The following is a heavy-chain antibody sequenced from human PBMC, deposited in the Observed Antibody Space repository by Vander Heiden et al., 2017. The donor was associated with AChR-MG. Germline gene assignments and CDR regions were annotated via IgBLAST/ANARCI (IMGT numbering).Heavy chain of an antibody. J-gene: IGHJ4*02. D-gene: IGHD2-2*01. V-gene: IGHV5-51*01. Sequence: EVQLVQSGAEVQKPGESLKISCKGSGSSFTSYWIGWVRQMPGKGLEWMGIIYPGDPDARYSPSFQGQVTISADKSITTAYLQWGSLKASDTAMYYCARHLVAPDYWGQGTLVTVSS. CDR2: IYPGDPDA. CDR1: GSSFTSYW. CDR3: ARHLVAPDY.